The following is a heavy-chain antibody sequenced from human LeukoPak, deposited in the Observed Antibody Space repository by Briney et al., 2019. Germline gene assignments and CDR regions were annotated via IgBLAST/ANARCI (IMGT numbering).Heavy chain of an antibody. CDR2: INPSGGST. Sequence: ASVKVSCKASGYTLISYYMHWVRQAPGQGLEWMGAINPSGGSTSYAQKFQGRVTMTRDTSTSTVYMELNSLRAEDTAVYYCAKVMKGSERITMVRGLIIKTAGLYYMDVWGKGTTVTVSS. CDR1: GYTLISYY. V-gene: IGHV1-46*01. D-gene: IGHD3-10*01. J-gene: IGHJ6*03. CDR3: AKVMKGSERITMVRGLIIKTAGLYYMDV.